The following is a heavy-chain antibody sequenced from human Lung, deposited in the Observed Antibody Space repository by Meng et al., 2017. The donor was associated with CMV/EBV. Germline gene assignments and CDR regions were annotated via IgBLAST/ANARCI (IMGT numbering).Heavy chain of an antibody. Sequence: GGSLRLCCRGSRYSFTRYWIGWVRQMPGKGLEWMGIIYPGDSDTRYSPSFQGQVTISADKSISTAYLQWSSLKASDTAMYYCARLSYYDFWSGYYPYYYGMDVWGQGXTVTVSS. D-gene: IGHD3-3*01. CDR1: RYSFTRYW. J-gene: IGHJ6*01. V-gene: IGHV5-51*01. CDR2: IYPGDSDT. CDR3: ARLSYYDFWSGYYPYYYGMDV.